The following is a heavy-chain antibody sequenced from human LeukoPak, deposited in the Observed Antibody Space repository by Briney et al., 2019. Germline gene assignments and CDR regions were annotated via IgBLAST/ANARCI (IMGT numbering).Heavy chain of an antibody. V-gene: IGHV1-24*01. Sequence: ASVKVSCKVSGDTLTELSTHWVRQAPGKGLEWMGGFDPEHGEMIYAQKLQGRVTMTEDRSTDTAYMELSSLRSEDTTVYYCATGGPWDLLKYWGQGTLVTVSS. CDR1: GDTLTELS. CDR2: FDPEHGEM. J-gene: IGHJ4*02. D-gene: IGHD3-9*01. CDR3: ATGGPWDLLKY.